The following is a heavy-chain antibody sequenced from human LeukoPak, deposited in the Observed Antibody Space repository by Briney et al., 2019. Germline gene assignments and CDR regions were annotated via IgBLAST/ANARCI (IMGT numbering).Heavy chain of an antibody. D-gene: IGHD3-10*01. CDR1: GGSIRSGDYY. CDR3: ARGPRDAYWYFDL. Sequence: TSETLSLTCTVSGGSIRSGDYYWSWIRQPPGKGLEWIGYIYYSGSTYYNPSLKSRVTISVDTSKNQFSLQLSSVTAADTAVYYCARGPRDAYWYFDLWGRGTLVTVSS. J-gene: IGHJ2*01. V-gene: IGHV4-30-4*01. CDR2: IYYSGST.